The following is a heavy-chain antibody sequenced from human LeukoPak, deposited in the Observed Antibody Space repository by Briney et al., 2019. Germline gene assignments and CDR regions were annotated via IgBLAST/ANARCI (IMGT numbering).Heavy chain of an antibody. CDR1: GGSISSSSYY. CDR3: ARSDSSSWSRAYFDY. V-gene: IGHV4-39*07. CDR2: IYYSGST. Sequence: SETLSLTCTVSGGSISSSSYYWGWIRQPPGKGLEWIGSIYYSGSTYYNPSLKSRVTISVDTSKNQFSLKLSSVTAADTAVYYCARSDSSSWSRAYFDYWGQGTLVTVSS. D-gene: IGHD6-13*01. J-gene: IGHJ4*02.